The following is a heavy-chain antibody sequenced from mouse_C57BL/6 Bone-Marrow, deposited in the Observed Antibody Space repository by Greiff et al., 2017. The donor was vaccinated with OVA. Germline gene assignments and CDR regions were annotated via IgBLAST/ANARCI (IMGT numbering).Heavy chain of an antibody. CDR2: ISSGGSYT. CDR1: GFTFSSYG. V-gene: IGHV5-6*02. CDR3: AKRDITNLDY. Sequence: EVKLLESGGDLVKPGGSLKLSCAASGFTFSSYGMSWVRPTPDKRLEWVATISSGGSYTYSPDSVKGRFTISRDNAKNTLYLQMSRLKSEDTAMYYGAKRDITNLDYWGQGTTLTVSS. J-gene: IGHJ2*01. D-gene: IGHD1-1*01.